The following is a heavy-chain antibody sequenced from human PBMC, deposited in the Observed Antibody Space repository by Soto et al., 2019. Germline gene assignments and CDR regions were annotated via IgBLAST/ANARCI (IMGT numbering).Heavy chain of an antibody. V-gene: IGHV3-23*01. J-gene: IGHJ2*01. CDR2: ISFDGSST. CDR3: ARGGSDYSAHEGGVDWHFDL. D-gene: IGHD4-4*01. Sequence: EVQLLESGGGLVQPGGSLRLSCAASGFTFRSCAMNWVRQAPGKGLEWVSGISFDGSSTYYADSVKGRFAISRDNSKNTVYLQMNSLGGEDTAVYYCARGGSDYSAHEGGVDWHFDLWGRGTLVIVSS. CDR1: GFTFRSCA.